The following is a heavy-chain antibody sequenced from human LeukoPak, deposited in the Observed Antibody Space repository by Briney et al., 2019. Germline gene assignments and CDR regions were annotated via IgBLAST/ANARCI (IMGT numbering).Heavy chain of an antibody. Sequence: GGSLRLSCAASGFTSSTYWMHWVRQTPGKGLVWVSRINTDGSTTNYADSVKGRFTISRDNAKNTLYLQMNSLRAEDTAVYYCARVLQGEWFFDYWGQGTLVTLSS. CDR1: GFTSSTYW. CDR2: INTDGSTT. J-gene: IGHJ4*02. D-gene: IGHD3-3*01. CDR3: ARVLQGEWFFDY. V-gene: IGHV3-74*01.